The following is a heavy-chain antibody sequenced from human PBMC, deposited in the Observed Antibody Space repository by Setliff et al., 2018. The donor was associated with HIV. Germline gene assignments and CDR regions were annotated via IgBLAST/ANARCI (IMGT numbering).Heavy chain of an antibody. Sequence: ASVKVSCKASGYTFTSYDISWVRQAPGQGLEWMGWISAYNGNTNYAQKVQGRVTMTTDTSTSTAYMELRSLKSDETAVYYCAREIGDYDASRVYYPPNDYYYCMDVWGEGTTVTDAS. CDR2: ISAYNGNT. D-gene: IGHD3-22*01. J-gene: IGHJ6*02. V-gene: IGHV1-18*01. CDR1: GYTFTSYD. CDR3: AREIGDYDASRVYYPPNDYYYCMDV.